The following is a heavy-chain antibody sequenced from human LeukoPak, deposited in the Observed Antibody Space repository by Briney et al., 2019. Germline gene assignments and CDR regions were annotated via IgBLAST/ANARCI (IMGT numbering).Heavy chain of an antibody. CDR2: VYTSGST. CDR3: ARDFRETQRRSMRRYYYYYMDV. J-gene: IGHJ6*03. CDR1: GGSISSDDYY. D-gene: IGHD3-10*01. V-gene: IGHV4-61*02. Sequence: SQTLSLTCTVSGGSISSDDYYWSWIRQPAGKGLEWIGRVYTSGSTNYNPSLRSRVTISVDTSKNQFSLKLSSVTAADTAVYYCARDFRETQRRSMRRYYYYYMDVWGKGTTVTVSS.